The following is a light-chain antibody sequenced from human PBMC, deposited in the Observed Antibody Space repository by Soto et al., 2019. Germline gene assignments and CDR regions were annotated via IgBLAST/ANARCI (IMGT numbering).Light chain of an antibody. Sequence: EIVLKQSPGTLSLSPGERATLSCRASQSVNNYLAWYQQKPGQAPRLLIYDASNRATGIPPRFSGSGSGTDFTLTISSLELEDSAVYYCQQRGTWPWLTFGGGTRVEI. CDR3: QQRGTWPWLT. V-gene: IGKV3-11*01. CDR2: DAS. CDR1: QSVNNY. J-gene: IGKJ4*01.